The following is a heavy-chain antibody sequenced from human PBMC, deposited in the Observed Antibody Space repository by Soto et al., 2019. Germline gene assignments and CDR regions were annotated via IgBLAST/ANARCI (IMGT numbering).Heavy chain of an antibody. D-gene: IGHD2-2*01. CDR3: AKDQLSAVVVPAAPFDY. J-gene: IGHJ4*02. V-gene: IGHV3-23*01. CDR2: ISGSGGST. Sequence: GESLEISCAASGFTFSSYAMSWVRQAPGKGLEWVSAISGSGGSTYYADSVKGRFTISRDNSKNTLYLQMNSLRAEDTAVYYCAKDQLSAVVVPAAPFDYWGQGTLVTVSS. CDR1: GFTFSSYA.